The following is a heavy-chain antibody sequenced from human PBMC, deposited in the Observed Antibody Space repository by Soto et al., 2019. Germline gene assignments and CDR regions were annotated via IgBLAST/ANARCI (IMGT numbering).Heavy chain of an antibody. V-gene: IGHV1-69*08. CDR1: GGTFSSYT. D-gene: IGHD2-2*01. CDR2: IIPILGIA. J-gene: IGHJ5*02. CDR3: ARDHGDIVVVPAAAQKGWFDP. Sequence: QVQLVQSGAEVKKSGSSVKVSCKASGGTFSSYTISWVRQAPGQGLEWMGRIIPILGIANYAQKFQGRVTITADKSTSTAYMELSSLRSEDTAVYYCARDHGDIVVVPAAAQKGWFDPWGQGTLVTVSS.